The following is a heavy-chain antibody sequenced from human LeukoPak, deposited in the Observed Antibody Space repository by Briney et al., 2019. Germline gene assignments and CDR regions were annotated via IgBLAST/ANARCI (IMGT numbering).Heavy chain of an antibody. CDR1: GYSFTSYW. CDR3: ARQSQLSLVFDP. D-gene: IGHD1-1*01. V-gene: IGHV5-51*01. J-gene: IGHJ5*02. Sequence: GESLKISCKGSGYSFTSYWIGWVRQMPGKGLEWMGIIYPGDFDIRYSPSFQGQVTISADKSISTAYLQWSSLKASDSAMYYCARQSQLSLVFDPWGQGTLVTVSS. CDR2: IYPGDFDI.